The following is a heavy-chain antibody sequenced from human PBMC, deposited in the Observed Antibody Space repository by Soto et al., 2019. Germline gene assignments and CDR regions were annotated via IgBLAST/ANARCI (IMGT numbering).Heavy chain of an antibody. CDR3: ASHPRDSSGYWYYFDY. V-gene: IGHV3-21*01. Sequence: EVQLVESGGGLVKPGGSLRLSCAASGFTFSSYSMNWVRQAPGKGLEWVSSISSSSSYIYYADSVKGRFTISRDNGKNSLYLQMNSLRAEDTAVYYCASHPRDSSGYWYYFDYWCQGTLVTVSS. D-gene: IGHD3-22*01. CDR2: ISSSSSYI. J-gene: IGHJ4*02. CDR1: GFTFSSYS.